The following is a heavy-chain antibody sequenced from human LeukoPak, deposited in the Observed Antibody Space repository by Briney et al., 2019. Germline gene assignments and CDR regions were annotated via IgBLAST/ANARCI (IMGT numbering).Heavy chain of an antibody. J-gene: IGHJ4*02. CDR3: ARDMYSGTYGH. D-gene: IGHD1-26*01. CDR1: GYTFSGSY. V-gene: IGHV1-2*02. Sequence: ASVKLSCKASGYTFSGSYMHWVRQAPGQGLEWMGWTNPTSGVTKYAEKFQGRVTMTRDTSINTAYMEMSGLRSDDTAVYYCARDMYSGTYGHWGQGTLVTVSS. CDR2: TNPTSGVT.